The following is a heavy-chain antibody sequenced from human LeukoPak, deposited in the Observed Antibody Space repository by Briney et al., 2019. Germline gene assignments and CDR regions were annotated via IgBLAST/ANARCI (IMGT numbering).Heavy chain of an antibody. J-gene: IGHJ4*02. CDR2: INPNSGGT. D-gene: IGHD2-15*01. V-gene: IGHV1-2*02. CDR3: ASDSQAFCSGVSCLDYFDY. CDR1: GYTFTDFY. Sequence: ASVKVSCQTSGYTFTDFYMHWVRQAPGQGLEWMGWINPNSGGTNYAQKFQGRVTLTRDTSISTAYMELSRLRSDDTAVYYCASDSQAFCSGVSCLDYFDYWGQGTRVTVSS.